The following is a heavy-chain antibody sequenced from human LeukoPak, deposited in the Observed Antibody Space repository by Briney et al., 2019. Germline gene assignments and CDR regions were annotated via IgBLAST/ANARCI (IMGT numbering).Heavy chain of an antibody. V-gene: IGHV3-33*06. D-gene: IGHD6-19*01. CDR2: IWYDGSNK. CDR1: GFTFSSYG. Sequence: GGXLRLSCAASGFTFSSYGMHWVRQAPGKGLEGVAVIWYDGSNKYYADSVKGGFTISRDNSKNTLYLQMNRLRGEDTAVYYCAKVQAVAGTTRSFYFDYWGQGTLVTVSS. J-gene: IGHJ4*02. CDR3: AKVQAVAGTTRSFYFDY.